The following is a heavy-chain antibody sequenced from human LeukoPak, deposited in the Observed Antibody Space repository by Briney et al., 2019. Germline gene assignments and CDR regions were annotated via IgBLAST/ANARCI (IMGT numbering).Heavy chain of an antibody. J-gene: IGHJ5*02. Sequence: GGSLRLSCAASRFTFSTNWMSWVRQAPGKGLEWVANIKQDGSEKYYVDSVKGRFTISRDNAKNSLDLQMNSLRGEDTAVYYCTRSIYGGIDQWGQGTLVTVSS. CDR2: IKQDGSEK. CDR3: TRSIYGGIDQ. CDR1: RFTFSTNW. V-gene: IGHV3-7*01. D-gene: IGHD4-23*01.